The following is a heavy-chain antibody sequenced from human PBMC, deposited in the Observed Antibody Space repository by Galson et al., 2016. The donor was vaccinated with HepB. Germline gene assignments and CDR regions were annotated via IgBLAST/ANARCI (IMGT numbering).Heavy chain of an antibody. D-gene: IGHD3-10*01. CDR2: IWYDGNKT. CDR3: AKERGFYASRSFASYDF. J-gene: IGHJ4*02. V-gene: IGHV3-33*06. Sequence: SLRLSCAASGFNFRACGMHWLRRAPGRGLEWVALIWYDGNKTYYADSVKGRFTISRDNSKNILYLQMNSLRAEDTAIYYCAKERGFYASRSFASYDFWGQGTLVTVSS. CDR1: GFNFRACG.